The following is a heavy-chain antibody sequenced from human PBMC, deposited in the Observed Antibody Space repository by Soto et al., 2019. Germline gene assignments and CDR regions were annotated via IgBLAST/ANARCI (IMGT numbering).Heavy chain of an antibody. Sequence: PSDTLSLTCALSGQSFRGYIWTSIRQTPGKGLQWIGQINHSASSIYNPSLKNRVTISTMSNNKFSLELSSVTAADTAVYYCTRGLFSGRSYSESWYYFDSWGQETMVTVSS. J-gene: IGHJ4*02. CDR3: TRGLFSGRSYSESWYYFDS. CDR1: GQSFRGYI. CDR2: INHSASS. V-gene: IGHV4-34*01. D-gene: IGHD1-26*01.